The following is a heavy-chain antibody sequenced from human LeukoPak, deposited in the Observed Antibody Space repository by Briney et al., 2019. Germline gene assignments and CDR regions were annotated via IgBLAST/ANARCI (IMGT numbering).Heavy chain of an antibody. CDR2: IHYSGST. CDR3: TRTNYGDYNWFDP. V-gene: IGHV4-61*01. D-gene: IGHD4-17*01. J-gene: IGHJ5*02. CDR1: GGAVSSDNYY. Sequence: SETLSLTCTVSGGAVSSDNYYWSWIRQPPGQGLEWIGYIHYSGSTKYNPSLKGRVTMSVDTSKNQFSLKVTSVTAADTAIYYCTRTNYGDYNWFDPWGQGTLVTVSS.